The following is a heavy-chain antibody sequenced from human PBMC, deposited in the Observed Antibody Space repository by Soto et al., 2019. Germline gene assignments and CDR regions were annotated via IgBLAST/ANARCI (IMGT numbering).Heavy chain of an antibody. CDR1: GFTFSSYS. CDR3: ARDGAVTIFGVAELFDY. D-gene: IGHD3-3*01. Sequence: VQLVESGGGLVKPGGSLRLSCAASGFTFSSYSMNWVRQAPGKGLEWVSSISSSSSYIYYADSVKGRFTISRDNAKNSLYLQMNSLRAEDTAVYYCARDGAVTIFGVAELFDYWGQGTLVTVSS. V-gene: IGHV3-21*01. J-gene: IGHJ4*02. CDR2: ISSSSSYI.